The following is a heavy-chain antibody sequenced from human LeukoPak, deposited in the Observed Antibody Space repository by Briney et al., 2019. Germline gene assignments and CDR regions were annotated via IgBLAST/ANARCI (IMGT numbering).Heavy chain of an antibody. CDR1: GGSISNS. J-gene: IGHJ5*02. V-gene: IGHV4-59*08. D-gene: IGHD4-17*01. Sequence: SETLSLTCTVSGGSISNSRSWIRQPPGKGLEWIGYIYYGGSTNYNPSLKSRLTISVDTSKNQFSLKLSSVTAADTAVYYCARGMTTGPDPWGQGTLVTVSS. CDR3: ARGMTTGPDP. CDR2: IYYGGST.